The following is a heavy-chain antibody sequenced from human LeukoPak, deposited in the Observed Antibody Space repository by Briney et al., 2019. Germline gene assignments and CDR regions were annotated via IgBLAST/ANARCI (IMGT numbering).Heavy chain of an antibody. Sequence: ASVKVSCKASGYTFTSYYMHWVRQAPGQGLEWMGIINPSGGSTSYAQKFQGRVTMTRDNSKNTLYLQMNSLRAEDTAVYYCARSIAVAGINWFDPWGQGTLVTVSS. J-gene: IGHJ5*02. CDR1: GYTFTSYY. CDR2: INPSGGST. CDR3: ARSIAVAGINWFDP. V-gene: IGHV1-46*01. D-gene: IGHD6-19*01.